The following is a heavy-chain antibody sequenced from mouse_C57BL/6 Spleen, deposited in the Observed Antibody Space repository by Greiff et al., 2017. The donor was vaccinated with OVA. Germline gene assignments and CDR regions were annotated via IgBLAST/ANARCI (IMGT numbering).Heavy chain of an antibody. CDR2: IYPRSGNT. Sequence: QVQLKQSGAELARPGASVKLSCKASGYTFTSYGISWVKQRTGQGLEWIGEIYPRSGNTYYNEKFKGKATLTADKSSSTAYMELRSLTSEDSAVYFCAPSTVGYAMDYWGQGTSVTVSS. J-gene: IGHJ4*01. D-gene: IGHD1-1*01. CDR1: GYTFTSYG. CDR3: APSTVGYAMDY. V-gene: IGHV1-81*01.